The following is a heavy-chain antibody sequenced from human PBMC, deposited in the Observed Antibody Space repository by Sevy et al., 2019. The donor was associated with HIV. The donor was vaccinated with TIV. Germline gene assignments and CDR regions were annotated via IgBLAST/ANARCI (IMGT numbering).Heavy chain of an antibody. CDR3: ARDGGYSVNFLPSGY. CDR2: ISYDGSSK. CDR1: GFTFSSHA. V-gene: IGHV3-30-3*01. J-gene: IGHJ4*02. Sequence: GGSLRLSCAASGFTFSSHAMHWVRQAPGKGLEWMAAISYDGSSKYYADSVKGRFTISRDDSKNTLYLQMSSLRAGDTAVYYWARDGGYSVNFLPSGYWGQGTLVTVSS. D-gene: IGHD3-10*02.